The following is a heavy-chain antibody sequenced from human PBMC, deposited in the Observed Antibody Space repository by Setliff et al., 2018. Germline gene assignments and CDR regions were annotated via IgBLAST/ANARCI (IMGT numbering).Heavy chain of an antibody. J-gene: IGHJ4*02. CDR3: ARAPRYFDSTGSYFDG. D-gene: IGHD3-22*01. CDR2: MYFSGST. Sequence: PSETLSLTCTVPGGSISDNGYYWGWIRQPPGKGLEWIGSMYFSGSTYYNPSLKSRVTISIDKSKNQFSLKMSSVTAADTAVYYCARAPRYFDSTGSYFDGWGQGTLVTVSS. V-gene: IGHV4-39*07. CDR1: GGSISDNGYY.